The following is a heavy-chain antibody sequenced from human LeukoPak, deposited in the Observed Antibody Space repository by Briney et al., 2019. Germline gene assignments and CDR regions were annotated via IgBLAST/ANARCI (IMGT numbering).Heavy chain of an antibody. CDR3: ARDEYSGSYWGFDY. D-gene: IGHD1-26*01. Sequence: ASVKVSCKASGYTFTSYGISWVRQAPGQGLEWMGWISAYNGNTNYAQKLQGRVTMTTDTSTSTAYMELRSLRSDDPAVYYCARDEYSGSYWGFDYWGQGTLVTVSS. CDR2: ISAYNGNT. CDR1: GYTFTSYG. J-gene: IGHJ4*03. V-gene: IGHV1-18*01.